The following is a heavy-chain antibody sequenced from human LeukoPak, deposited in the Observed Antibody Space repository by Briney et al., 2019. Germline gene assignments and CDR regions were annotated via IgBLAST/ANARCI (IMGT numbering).Heavy chain of an antibody. V-gene: IGHV1-69*13. CDR2: IIPIFGTA. D-gene: IGHD3-22*01. J-gene: IGHJ4*02. CDR1: GGTFSIYA. Sequence: RASVTVSCKASGGTFSIYAISWVRQAPGQGLEWMGGIIPIFGTANYAQKFQGRVTITADESTSTAYMELSSLKSEDTAVYYCARSTMIANNYFDYWGQGTLVTVSS. CDR3: ARSTMIANNYFDY.